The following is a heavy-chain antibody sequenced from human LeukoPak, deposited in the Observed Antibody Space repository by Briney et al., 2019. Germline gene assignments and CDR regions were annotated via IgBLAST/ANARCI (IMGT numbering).Heavy chain of an antibody. CDR1: GYTFTNYY. D-gene: IGHD6-19*01. Sequence: ASVTVSCKASGYTFTNYYMHWVRQAPGQGLEWMGIINPSGGSTSYAQKFQGRVTMTRDTSTSTVYMELSSLRSEDTAVYYCAREDSSGWYVFDYWGQGTLVTVSS. V-gene: IGHV1-46*01. CDR2: INPSGGST. J-gene: IGHJ4*02. CDR3: AREDSSGWYVFDY.